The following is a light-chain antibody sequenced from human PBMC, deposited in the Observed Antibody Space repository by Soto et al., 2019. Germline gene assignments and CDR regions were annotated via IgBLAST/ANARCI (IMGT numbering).Light chain of an antibody. CDR2: SNN. J-gene: IGLJ1*01. CDR3: AAWDDSLEGYV. CDR1: TSNIGSNT. Sequence: QSALTQPPSASGTPGQRVTISCSGSTSNIGSNTVNWYQQLQGTAPKLRMYSNNQRPSGVPDRFSGSKSGTSASLAISGLQSEDEADYYCAAWDDSLEGYVFGTGTKVTVL. V-gene: IGLV1-44*01.